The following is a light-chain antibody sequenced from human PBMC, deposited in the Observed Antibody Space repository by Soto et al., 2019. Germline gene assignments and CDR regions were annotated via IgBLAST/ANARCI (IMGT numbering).Light chain of an antibody. CDR2: GAS. V-gene: IGKV3-20*01. Sequence: EIVLTQSPGTLSLSPGERATLSCRASQSVSSSYLAWYQQKPGQAPRLLIYGASSRATGIPDRFSGSGSGTDFTHTISRLEPEDFAVYYCQQYGSSPYTFGQGTKVDIK. CDR3: QQYGSSPYT. J-gene: IGKJ2*01. CDR1: QSVSSSY.